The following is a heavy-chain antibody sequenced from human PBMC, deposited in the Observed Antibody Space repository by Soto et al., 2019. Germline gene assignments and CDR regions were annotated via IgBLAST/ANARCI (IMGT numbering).Heavy chain of an antibody. D-gene: IGHD4-17*01. CDR1: GGTFSSYA. CDR3: AREGYGDYGYCYYGMDV. Sequence: QVQLVQSGAEVKKPGSSVKVSCKASGGTFSSYAISWVRQAPGQGLEWMGGIIPIFGTANYAQKFQGRVTITADESTSTAYMELSSLRSEDTAVYYCAREGYGDYGYCYYGMDVWGQGTTVTVSS. V-gene: IGHV1-69*12. CDR2: IIPIFGTA. J-gene: IGHJ6*02.